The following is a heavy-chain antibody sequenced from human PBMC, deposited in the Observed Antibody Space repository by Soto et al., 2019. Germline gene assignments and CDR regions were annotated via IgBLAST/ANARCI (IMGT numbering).Heavy chain of an antibody. CDR3: ALPSRDYGLST. V-gene: IGHV3-53*01. CDR1: VFTVSSNY. CDR2: IYSGGST. D-gene: IGHD4-17*01. J-gene: IGHJ4*02. Sequence: PWWSLRLSCSASVFTVSSNYMSWFRQAPGKGLEWVSVIYSGGSTYYADSVKGRFTISRDNSKNTLYLQMNSLRAEDTAVYYCALPSRDYGLSTWGQGTPVTVSS.